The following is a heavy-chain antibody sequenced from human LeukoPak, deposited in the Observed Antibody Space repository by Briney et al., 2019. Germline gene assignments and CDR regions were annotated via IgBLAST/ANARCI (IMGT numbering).Heavy chain of an antibody. CDR1: EFTIRTSA. J-gene: IGHJ4*02. CDR3: AKEAAHGWPHLDF. V-gene: IGHV3-23*01. D-gene: IGHD6-19*01. Sequence: GGSQTLSCTSFEFTIRTSAKLCVRQAPGKGLEWVSGINSGGDSTFYADSVKGRFTISRDNSKNTLYLQLISLRGEDTAVYHCAKEAAHGWPHLDFWRQGTLVTVSS. CDR2: INSGGDST.